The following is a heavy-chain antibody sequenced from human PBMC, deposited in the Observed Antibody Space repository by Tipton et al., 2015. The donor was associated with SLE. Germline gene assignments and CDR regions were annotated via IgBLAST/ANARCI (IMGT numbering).Heavy chain of an antibody. CDR3: ARTKYSSSLGAFDI. V-gene: IGHV6-1*01. Sequence: LRLSCAISGDSVSSNSAAWNWIRQSPSRGLEWLGRTYYRSKWYNDYAVSVKSRITINPDTSKNQFSLQLNSVTPEDTAVYYCARTKYSSSLGAFDIWGQGTMVTVSS. D-gene: IGHD6-6*01. CDR2: TYYRSKWYN. J-gene: IGHJ3*02. CDR1: GDSVSSNSAA.